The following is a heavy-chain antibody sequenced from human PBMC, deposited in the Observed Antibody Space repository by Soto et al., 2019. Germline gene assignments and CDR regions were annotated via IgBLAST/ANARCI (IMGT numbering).Heavy chain of an antibody. Sequence: EVQLVESGGGLVKPGGSLRLSCAASGFIFNKAWMHWVRQAPGKGLEWVGRITSKNLGATTDYAAPVKGRFAISRDDSENMLYLQMNSLKTDDTAVYYCSTNEITGTTNDAFDIWGQGTVVTVSS. V-gene: IGHV3-15*07. D-gene: IGHD1-7*01. J-gene: IGHJ3*02. CDR3: STNEITGTTNDAFDI. CDR1: GFIFNKAW. CDR2: ITSKNLGATT.